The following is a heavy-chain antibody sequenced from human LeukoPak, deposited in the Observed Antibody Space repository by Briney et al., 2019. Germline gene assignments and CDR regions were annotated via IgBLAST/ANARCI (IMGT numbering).Heavy chain of an antibody. CDR2: ISSSSSTI. CDR1: GFTFSSYS. D-gene: IGHD2-2*02. CDR3: AALYCSSTSCYKYYFDY. V-gene: IGHV3-48*01. J-gene: IGHJ4*02. Sequence: QPGGSLRLSCAASGFTFSSYSMNWVRQAPGKGLEWVSYISSSSSTIYYADSVKGRFTISRDNAKNSLYLQMNSLRAEDTAVYYCAALYCSSTSCYKYYFDYWGQGTLVTVYS.